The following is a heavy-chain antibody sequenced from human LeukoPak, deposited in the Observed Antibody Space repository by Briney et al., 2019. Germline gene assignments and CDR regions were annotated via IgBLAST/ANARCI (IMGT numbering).Heavy chain of an antibody. D-gene: IGHD3-22*01. Sequence: GRSLRLSCAASGFTFSSYGMHWVRHAPDKGLEWVAVISYDGSNKYYADSVKGRFTISRDNSKNTLYLQMNSLRAEDTAVYYCAKDRYDSSGYYDYWGQGTLVTVSS. V-gene: IGHV3-30*18. CDR1: GFTFSSYG. CDR3: AKDRYDSSGYYDY. CDR2: ISYDGSNK. J-gene: IGHJ4*02.